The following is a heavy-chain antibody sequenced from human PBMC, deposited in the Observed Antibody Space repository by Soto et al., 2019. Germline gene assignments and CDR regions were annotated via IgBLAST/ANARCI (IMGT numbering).Heavy chain of an antibody. V-gene: IGHV4-59*01. Sequence: SETLSLTCTVSGGSISSYYWSWIRQPPGKGLEWIGYIYYSGSTNYNPSLKSRVTISVDTSKNQFSLKLSSVTAADTAVYYCARGKDPLYDYIWGSYYYFDYWGQGTLVTVSS. CDR3: ARGKDPLYDYIWGSYYYFDY. CDR1: GGSISSYY. D-gene: IGHD3-16*01. J-gene: IGHJ4*02. CDR2: IYYSGST.